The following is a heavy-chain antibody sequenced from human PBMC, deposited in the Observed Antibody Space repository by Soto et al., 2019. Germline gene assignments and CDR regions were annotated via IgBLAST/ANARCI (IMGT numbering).Heavy chain of an antibody. CDR2: ITVNNGNT. Sequence: QVQLVQSGPEVKKPGASVKVSCKASGYTFNNYGISWVRQAPGQGLEWIGWITVNNGNTNYAPKLQGRVTLTTSTAPSPASLEVRRLRAADTAVYCSGGASRGRASFVPWGQGTLVTVSS. CDR3: GGASRGRASFVP. CDR1: GYTFNNYG. J-gene: IGHJ5*02. D-gene: IGHD2-2*01. V-gene: IGHV1-18*01.